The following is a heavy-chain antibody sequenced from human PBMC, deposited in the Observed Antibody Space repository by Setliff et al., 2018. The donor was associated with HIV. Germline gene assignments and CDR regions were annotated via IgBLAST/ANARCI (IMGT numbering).Heavy chain of an antibody. CDR3: ARGNLAVADF. J-gene: IGHJ4*02. CDR2: MNPDTGST. V-gene: IGHV1-8*01. Sequence: ASVKVSCKASGYTFTSYDIHWVRQATGQGLEWMGWMNPDTGSTGYAQKFRGRVTMTRNTSTSTAYMELSSLNSEDTAVYYCARGNLAVADFWGQGTLVTVSS. CDR1: GYTFTSYD. D-gene: IGHD6-19*01.